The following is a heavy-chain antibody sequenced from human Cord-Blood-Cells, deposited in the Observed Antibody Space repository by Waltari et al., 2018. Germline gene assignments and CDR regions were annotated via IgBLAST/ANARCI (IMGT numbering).Heavy chain of an antibody. V-gene: IGHV4-34*01. CDR3: VRERLGWLEVFDY. Sequence: QVQLQQWGAGLLKPSETLSLTCAVYGGSFSGYYWSWIRQPPGKGLEWIGEINHSGSTNYNPSLKSRVTISVDTSKNQFSLKLSSVTAADTAVYYCVRERLGWLEVFDYWGQGTLVTVSS. D-gene: IGHD5-18*01. CDR1: GGSFSGYY. J-gene: IGHJ4*02. CDR2: INHSGST.